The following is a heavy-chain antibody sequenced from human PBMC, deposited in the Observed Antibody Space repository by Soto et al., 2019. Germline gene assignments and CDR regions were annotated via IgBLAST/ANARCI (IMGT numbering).Heavy chain of an antibody. Sequence: QVQLVQSGAEVKKPGASVKVSCKASGYTFTSYDIHWGRRATGQGLEWMGWMNPNSGNRGYAQKSRGKSTMPRTTSISTAYMELSSLRAYDTAVYYCALRGYSSSRYYYYYYGMDVWGQGPTVTVSS. D-gene: IGHD6-13*01. CDR2: MNPNSGNR. J-gene: IGHJ6*02. CDR3: ALRGYSSSRYYYYYYGMDV. V-gene: IGHV1-8*01. CDR1: GYTFTSYD.